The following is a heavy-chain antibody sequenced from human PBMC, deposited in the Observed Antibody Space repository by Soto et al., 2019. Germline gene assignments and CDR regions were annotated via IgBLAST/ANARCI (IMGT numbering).Heavy chain of an antibody. CDR1: GFTFSSYG. CDR2: ISYDGSNK. CDR3: AKDSAPPYYDFWSGYCDY. V-gene: IGHV3-30*18. D-gene: IGHD3-3*01. J-gene: IGHJ4*02. Sequence: LRLSCAASGFTFSSYGIHWVRQAPGKGLEWVAVISYDGSNKYYTDSVKGRFTISRDNSKNTLYLQMNSLRAEDTAVYYCAKDSAPPYYDFWSGYCDYWGQGTLVTVSS.